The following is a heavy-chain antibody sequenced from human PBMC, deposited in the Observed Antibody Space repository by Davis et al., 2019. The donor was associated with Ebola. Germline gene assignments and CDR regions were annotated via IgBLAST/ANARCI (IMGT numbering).Heavy chain of an antibody. CDR2: IYTSGST. D-gene: IGHD6-13*01. CDR1: GVSISTYY. J-gene: IGHJ5*02. CDR3: ARDRGSSWYNWFDP. V-gene: IGHV4-4*07. Sequence: MPSETLSLTCTVSGVSISTYYWSWIRQPAGKGLEWIGRIYTSGSTNYNPSLKSRVTMSVDTSKNQFSLKLSSVTAADTAVYYCARDRGSSWYNWFDPWGQGTLVTVSS.